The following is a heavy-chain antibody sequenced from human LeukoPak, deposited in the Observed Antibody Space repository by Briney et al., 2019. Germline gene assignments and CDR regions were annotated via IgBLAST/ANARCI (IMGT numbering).Heavy chain of an antibody. J-gene: IGHJ6*03. CDR3: ARLPDYHYYYMDV. V-gene: IGHV4-39*02. Sequence: SETLSLTCSVSGGSISSSHYYWGWIRQSPGKGLEWIGSIYYSGSAYYNPSLESRVTISVDTSKNHFSLMLYSMTAADTPDYYCARLPDYHYYYMDVWGKGTTVTVSS. D-gene: IGHD1-14*01. CDR2: IYYSGSA. CDR1: GGSISSSHYY.